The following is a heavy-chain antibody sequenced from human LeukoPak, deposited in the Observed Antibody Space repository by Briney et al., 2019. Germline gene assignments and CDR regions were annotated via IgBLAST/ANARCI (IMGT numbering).Heavy chain of an antibody. CDR3: AREGPGHWYFDL. CDR2: FHTTGNT. Sequence: SETLSLTCAVYGGSFSGYYWSWIRQPPGKGLEWIGRFHTTGNTKYNPSLKSRVTMSADTSKNQFSLKLSSVTAADTAVYYCAREGPGHWYFDLWGRGTLATVSS. J-gene: IGHJ2*01. CDR1: GGSFSGYY. V-gene: IGHV4-59*10.